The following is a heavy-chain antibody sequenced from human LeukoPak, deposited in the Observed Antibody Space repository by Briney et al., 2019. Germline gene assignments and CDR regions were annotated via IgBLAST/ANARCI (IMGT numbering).Heavy chain of an antibody. CDR1: RFTFSSYT. D-gene: IGHD4-23*01. J-gene: IGHJ4*02. CDR2: ISGSGAGT. Sequence: GGSLRLSCAASRFTFSSYTMGWVRQAPGKGLEWVSAISGSGAGTTYADSVKGRFTISRDNSKNTVCLQMNSLRAEDTAVYYCAKQGGNTFYFDYWGQGTLVTVSS. CDR3: AKQGGNTFYFDY. V-gene: IGHV3-23*01.